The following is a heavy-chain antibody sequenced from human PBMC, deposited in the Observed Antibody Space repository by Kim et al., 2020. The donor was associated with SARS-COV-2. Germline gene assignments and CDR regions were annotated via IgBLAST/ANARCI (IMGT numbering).Heavy chain of an antibody. J-gene: IGHJ4*02. Sequence: GGSLRLSCAASGFTFSSYGMHWVRQAPGKGLEWVAVISYDGSNKYYADSVKGRFTISRDNSKNTLYLQMNSLRAEDTAVYYCYGGPYDFWSGYYPPLDYWGQGTLVTVSS. V-gene: IGHV3-30*03. CDR2: ISYDGSNK. D-gene: IGHD3-3*01. CDR3: YGGPYDFWSGYYPPLDY. CDR1: GFTFSSYG.